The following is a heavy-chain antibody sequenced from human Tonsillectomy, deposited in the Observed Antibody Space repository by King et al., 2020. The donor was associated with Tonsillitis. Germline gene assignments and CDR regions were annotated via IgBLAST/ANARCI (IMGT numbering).Heavy chain of an antibody. J-gene: IGHJ4*02. D-gene: IGHD3-10*01. CDR2: IYYNGSS. CDR1: GGSISSSSFY. Sequence: QLQESGPGLVKPSETLSLTCTGSGGSISSSSFYWGWIRQPPGKGLEWIGSIYYNGSSYYNPSLKGRVTVSVDTSKNQFSLKLRSVTAADTAVYYSARHPDYYGSGSYPLYYFDYWGQGTLVTVSA. V-gene: IGHV4-39*01. CDR3: ARHPDYYGSGSYPLYYFDY.